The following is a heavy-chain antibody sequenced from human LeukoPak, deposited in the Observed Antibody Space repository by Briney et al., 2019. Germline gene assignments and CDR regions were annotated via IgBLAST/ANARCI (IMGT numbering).Heavy chain of an antibody. V-gene: IGHV4-34*01. CDR3: ARADRGWLQLNWFDP. Sequence: PSETLSLTCTVSDGSMTNYYWSWIRQPAGKGLEWIGEINHSGSTNYNPSLKSRVTISVDTSKNQFSLKLSSVTAADTAVYYCARADRGWLQLNWFDPWGQGTLVTVSS. CDR1: DGSMTNYY. J-gene: IGHJ5*02. D-gene: IGHD5-24*01. CDR2: INHSGST.